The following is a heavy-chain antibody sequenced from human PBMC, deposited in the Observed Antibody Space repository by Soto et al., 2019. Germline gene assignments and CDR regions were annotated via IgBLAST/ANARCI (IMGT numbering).Heavy chain of an antibody. CDR1: GFTFSSCA. D-gene: IGHD3-10*01. CDR3: AKDGGFGEFPVDYYYYMDV. J-gene: IGHJ6*03. Sequence: WGSLRLSCAASGFTFSSCAMSWVRQAPGKGLEWVSAISGSGGSTYYADSVKGRFTISRDNSKNTLYLQMNSLRAEDTAVYYCAKDGGFGEFPVDYYYYMDVWGKGTTVTVSS. CDR2: ISGSGGST. V-gene: IGHV3-23*01.